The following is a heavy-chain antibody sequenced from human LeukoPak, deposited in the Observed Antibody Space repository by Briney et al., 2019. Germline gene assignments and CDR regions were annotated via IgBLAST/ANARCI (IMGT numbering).Heavy chain of an antibody. D-gene: IGHD3-3*01. CDR2: IYYSGST. Sequence: PSETLSLTCTVSGDSIGSTDYYWTWIRQPPGKGLEFVGFIYYSGSTKYDPSLKSRVTISAATSKTQFSLRLSYATAADTAVYYCARIRRPHWYLDLWGRGTLVTVSS. J-gene: IGHJ2*01. V-gene: IGHV4-30-4*08. CDR3: ARIRRPHWYLDL. CDR1: GDSIGSTDYY.